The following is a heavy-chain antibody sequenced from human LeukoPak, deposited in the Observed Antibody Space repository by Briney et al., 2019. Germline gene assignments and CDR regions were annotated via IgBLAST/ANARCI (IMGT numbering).Heavy chain of an antibody. CDR2: ISGSGGST. Sequence: GGSLRLSCAASGFTFNSYGMSWVRQAPGKGLEWVSGISGSGGSTYYADSVKGRFTISGDNSKNTLYLQMNSLRAEDTAVYYCARGVSGTYYLQTFDYWGQGTLVTVSS. D-gene: IGHD1-26*01. CDR1: GFTFNSYG. J-gene: IGHJ4*02. V-gene: IGHV3-23*01. CDR3: ARGVSGTYYLQTFDY.